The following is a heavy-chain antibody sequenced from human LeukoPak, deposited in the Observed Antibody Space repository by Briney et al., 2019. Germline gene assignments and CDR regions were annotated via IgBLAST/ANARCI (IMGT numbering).Heavy chain of an antibody. J-gene: IGHJ3*02. Sequence: MASETLSLTCTVSGGSISSYYWSWIRQPPGKGLEWIGYIYYSGSTNYNPSLKSRVTISVDTSKNQFSLKLRSVTAADTAVYYCASHRKGGAFDIWGQGTMVTVSS. CDR1: GGSISSYY. CDR3: ASHRKGGAFDI. D-gene: IGHD3-16*01. CDR2: IYYSGST. V-gene: IGHV4-59*01.